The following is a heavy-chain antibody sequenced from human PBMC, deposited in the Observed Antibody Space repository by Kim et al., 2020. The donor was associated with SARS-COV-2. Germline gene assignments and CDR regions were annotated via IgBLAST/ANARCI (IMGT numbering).Heavy chain of an antibody. V-gene: IGHV3-21*01. CDR3: ARDRYGSPHAFDI. CDR1: GFTFSDYT. CDR2: ISSGGTYI. J-gene: IGHJ3*02. D-gene: IGHD3-10*01. Sequence: GGSLRLSCAASGFTFSDYTMNWVRQAPGKVLEWVSSISSGGTYIYYADSLKGRFTISRDNAKNSLYLQMNSLRAEDTAVYYCARDRYGSPHAFDIWGQGTMVTVSS.